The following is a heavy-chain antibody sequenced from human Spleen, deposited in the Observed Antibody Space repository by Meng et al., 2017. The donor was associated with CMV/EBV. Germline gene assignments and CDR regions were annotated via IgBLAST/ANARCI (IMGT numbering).Heavy chain of an antibody. V-gene: IGHV1-69*10. D-gene: IGHD1-26*01. Sequence: SVKVSCKASGGTFSSHAISWVRQAPGQGLEWMGGIIPILDSTTYAQRFEGRVTITADKSTSTAYMDLTRLRSEDTAVYYCARTQTPAHSGSYRYYYYYAMDVWGQGTTVTVSS. J-gene: IGHJ6*02. CDR3: ARTQTPAHSGSYRYYYYYAMDV. CDR2: IIPILDST. CDR1: GGTFSSHA.